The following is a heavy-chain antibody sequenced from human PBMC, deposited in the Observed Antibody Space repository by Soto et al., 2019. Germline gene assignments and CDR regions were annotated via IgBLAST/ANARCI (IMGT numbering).Heavy chain of an antibody. CDR2: IIPMFGSP. CDR3: IMYSSGWGGDVGY. V-gene: IGHV1-69*12. D-gene: IGHD6-19*01. Sequence: QVQLVQSGAEVKKPGSSVKVSCKASGGTFSSYAITWVRQAPGQGLEWMGGIIPMFGSPNYAQRFQGRVTIIADETTSTAYMALSSLRSEDTAVYCGIMYSSGWGGDVGYWGQGTLVIVSS. CDR1: GGTFSSYA. J-gene: IGHJ4*02.